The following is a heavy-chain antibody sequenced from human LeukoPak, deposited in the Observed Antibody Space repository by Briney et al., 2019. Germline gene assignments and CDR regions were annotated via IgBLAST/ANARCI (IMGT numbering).Heavy chain of an antibody. CDR2: INPNSGGT. CDR1: GYTFTGYY. CDR3: ARECLKAAADMRMGFGY. V-gene: IGHV1-2*02. J-gene: IGHJ4*02. Sequence: ASVKVSCKASGYTFTGYYMHWVRQAPGQGLEWMGWINPNSGGTNYAQKFQGRVTMTRDTSISTAYMELSRLRSDDTAVYYCARECLKAAADMRMGFGYWGQGTLVTVSS. D-gene: IGHD6-13*01.